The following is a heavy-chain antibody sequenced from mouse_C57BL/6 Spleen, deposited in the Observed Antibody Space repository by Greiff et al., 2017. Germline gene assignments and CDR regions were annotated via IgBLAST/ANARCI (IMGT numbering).Heavy chain of an antibody. CDR3: ARSDDYDYGGWYFDV. D-gene: IGHD2-4*01. CDR1: GYTFTDYN. J-gene: IGHJ1*03. Sequence: EVQLQQSGPELVKPGASVKIPCKASGYTFTDYNMDWVKQSHGKSLEWIGDISPNNGGTIYTQKFKGKATLSVDKSSRSAYNENRSLTAEDTAVYYWARSDDYDYGGWYFDVWGTGTTVTVSS. V-gene: IGHV1-18*01. CDR2: ISPNNGGT.